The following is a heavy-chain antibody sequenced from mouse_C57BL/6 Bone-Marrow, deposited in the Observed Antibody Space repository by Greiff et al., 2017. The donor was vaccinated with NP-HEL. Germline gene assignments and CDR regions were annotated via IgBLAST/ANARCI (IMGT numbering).Heavy chain of an antibody. D-gene: IGHD1-1*01. V-gene: IGHV1-64*01. CDR1: GSTFTSYW. Sequence: QVQLKQPGAELVKPGASVKLSCKASGSTFTSYWMHWVQPRPGHGLEWIGLIHPNSGSTNYNEKFKSKATLTVDKSSSTAYMQLSSLTSEDSAVYYCAISYYGSSWAYWGQGTLVTVSA. J-gene: IGHJ3*01. CDR2: IHPNSGST. CDR3: AISYYGSSWAY.